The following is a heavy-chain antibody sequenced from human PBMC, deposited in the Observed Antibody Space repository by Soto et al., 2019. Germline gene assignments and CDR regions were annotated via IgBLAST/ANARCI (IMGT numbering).Heavy chain of an antibody. CDR2: IYPGDSDT. D-gene: IGHD4-17*01. Sequence: GDALKISCKGSGYSFTSYWIGWVRQMPGKGLEWMGIIYPGDSDTRYSPSFQGQVTISADKSISTAYLQWSSLKASDTAMYYCARAPTVVTPDHWAQGTMVTVS. CDR1: GYSFTSYW. CDR3: ARAPTVVTPDH. J-gene: IGHJ4*02. V-gene: IGHV5-51*01.